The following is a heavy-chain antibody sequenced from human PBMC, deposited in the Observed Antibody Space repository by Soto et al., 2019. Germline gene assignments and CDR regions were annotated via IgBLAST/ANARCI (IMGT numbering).Heavy chain of an antibody. CDR2: IIPIFGTA. J-gene: IGHJ6*02. V-gene: IGHV1-69*13. CDR3: ARDPGAVYGTDV. Sequence: SVKVSCKASGGTFSSYAISWVRQAPGQGLEWMGGIIPIFGTANYAQKFQGRVTITADESTSTAYMELSSLRSEDTAVYYCARDPGAVYGTDVWGQGSTVTVSS. D-gene: IGHD2-8*02. CDR1: GGTFSSYA.